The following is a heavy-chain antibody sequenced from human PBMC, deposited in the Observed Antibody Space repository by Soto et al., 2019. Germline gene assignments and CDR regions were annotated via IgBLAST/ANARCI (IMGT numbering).Heavy chain of an antibody. CDR1: GGSISSGGYY. J-gene: IGHJ5*02. V-gene: IGHV4-31*03. D-gene: IGHD2-2*01. Sequence: QVQLQESGPGLVKPSQTLSLTCTVSGGSISSGGYYWSWIRQHPGKGLEWIGYIYHSGTTYYNPSPKNRVTISVDPSNNQFSLQLTSVTAADTAVYYCARVRGHQLLGWFDPWGQGTLVTVSS. CDR3: ARVRGHQLLGWFDP. CDR2: IYHSGTT.